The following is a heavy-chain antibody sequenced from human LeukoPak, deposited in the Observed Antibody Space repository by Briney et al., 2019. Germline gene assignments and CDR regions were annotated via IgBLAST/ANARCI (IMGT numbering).Heavy chain of an antibody. CDR3: AKQLGYCSDGSCYFPY. CDR2: ISGSGATT. D-gene: IGHD2-15*01. Sequence: PGGSLRLSCRVSGFTFISHAMSWVRQAPGKGLEWVSGISGSGATTYYAESVKGRFTISRDNSKYTLYVQMNSLRAEDTAVYYCAKQLGYCSDGSCYFPYWGQGTLVTVSS. CDR1: GFTFISHA. V-gene: IGHV3-23*01. J-gene: IGHJ4*02.